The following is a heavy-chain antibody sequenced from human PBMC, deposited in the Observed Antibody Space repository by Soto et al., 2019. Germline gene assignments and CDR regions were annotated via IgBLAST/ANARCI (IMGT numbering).Heavy chain of an antibody. Sequence: ASVKVSCKASGYTFTSYGISWVRQAPGQGLEWMGWISAYNGNTNYAQKLQGRVTMTTDTSTSTAYMELRSLRSDDTAVYYCAREADILTGYYPLPAFDIWGQGTMVTVSS. D-gene: IGHD3-9*01. CDR2: ISAYNGNT. CDR3: AREADILTGYYPLPAFDI. V-gene: IGHV1-18*01. J-gene: IGHJ3*02. CDR1: GYTFTSYG.